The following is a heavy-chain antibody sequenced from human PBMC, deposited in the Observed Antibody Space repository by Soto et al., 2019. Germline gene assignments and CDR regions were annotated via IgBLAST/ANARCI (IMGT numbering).Heavy chain of an antibody. Sequence: QVQLVESWGGEVQPGGSLRLSCAASGFTFSRHAIHWVRLTPGRGLEWVLAISRDGSYIYYTDSVKGRFTVSRDNSKNTVFVQMNRLIPDDTALYFCARTRNGGVADSFDSWGQGTRVTVSS. V-gene: IGHV3-30*04. J-gene: IGHJ5*01. CDR2: ISRDGSYI. D-gene: IGHD3-3*01. CDR1: GFTFSRHA. CDR3: ARTRNGGVADSFDS.